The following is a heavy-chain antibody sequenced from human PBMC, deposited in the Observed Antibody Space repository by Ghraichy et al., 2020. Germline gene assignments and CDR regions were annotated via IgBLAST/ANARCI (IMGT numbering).Heavy chain of an antibody. CDR1: GGSLTNYY. Sequence: TLSLTCGVYGGSLTNYYWSWIRQTPGKGLEWIGEINHSGTTNYNPSLKSRVAISLDTSNNQFFLKLNSVTVADAAGYFCARRSIRSTVVVQPPTRGGFDPWGQGVLVTVSS. D-gene: IGHD1-1*01. V-gene: IGHV4-34*01. CDR3: ARRSIRSTVVVQPPTRGGFDP. CDR2: INHSGTT. J-gene: IGHJ5*02.